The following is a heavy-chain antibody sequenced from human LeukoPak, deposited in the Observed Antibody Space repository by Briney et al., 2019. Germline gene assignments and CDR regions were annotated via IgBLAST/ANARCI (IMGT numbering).Heavy chain of an antibody. J-gene: IGHJ5*02. V-gene: IGHV3-30*18. CDR3: AKDEGYCTNGVCYSWFDP. Sequence: GGSLRLSCAASGFTFSSYGMHWVRQAPGKGLEWVAVISYDGSNKYYADSVKGRFTISRDNSENTLYLQMNSLRAEDTAVYYCAKDEGYCTNGVCYSWFDPWGQGTLVTVSS. CDR1: GFTFSSYG. CDR2: ISYDGSNK. D-gene: IGHD2-8*01.